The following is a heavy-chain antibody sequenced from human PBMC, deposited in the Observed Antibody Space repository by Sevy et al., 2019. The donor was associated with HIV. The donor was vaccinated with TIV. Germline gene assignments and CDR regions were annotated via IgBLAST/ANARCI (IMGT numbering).Heavy chain of an antibody. Sequence: GGSLRLSCAASGFTFSSYGMHWVRQAPGKGLEWVAFIRYDGSNKYYADSVKGRFTISRDNSKNTLYLQMNSLRADDTVVYYCAKDLSNYYDSSGYDYWGQGTLVTVSS. V-gene: IGHV3-30*02. CDR1: GFTFSSYG. CDR2: IRYDGSNK. CDR3: AKDLSNYYDSSGYDY. D-gene: IGHD3-22*01. J-gene: IGHJ4*02.